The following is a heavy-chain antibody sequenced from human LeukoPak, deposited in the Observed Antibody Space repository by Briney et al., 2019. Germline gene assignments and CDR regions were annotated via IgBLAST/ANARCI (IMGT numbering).Heavy chain of an antibody. D-gene: IGHD4-11*01. CDR3: ARATVTTPNFDY. Sequence: GGSLRLSCAASGFTVSSNHMSWVRQAPGKGLERVSFIYSGGSTYYADSVKGRFTISRDNSKNTLYLQMNSLRAEDTAVYYCARATVTTPNFDYWGQGTLVTVSS. CDR2: IYSGGST. CDR1: GFTVSSNH. J-gene: IGHJ4*02. V-gene: IGHV3-53*01.